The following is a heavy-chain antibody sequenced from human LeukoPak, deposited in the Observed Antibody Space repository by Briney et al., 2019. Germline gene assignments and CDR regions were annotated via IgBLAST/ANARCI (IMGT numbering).Heavy chain of an antibody. D-gene: IGHD3-22*01. CDR2: IKSKTDGGTT. CDR1: GFTFSSYS. CDR3: STTYYYDSSEGY. V-gene: IGHV3-15*07. Sequence: GGSLRLSCAASGFTFSSYSMNWVRQAPGKGLEWVGRIKSKTDGGTTDYAAPVKGRFTISRNDSKNTLYLQMNSLKTEDTAVYYCSTTYYYDSSEGYWGQGTLVTVSS. J-gene: IGHJ4*02.